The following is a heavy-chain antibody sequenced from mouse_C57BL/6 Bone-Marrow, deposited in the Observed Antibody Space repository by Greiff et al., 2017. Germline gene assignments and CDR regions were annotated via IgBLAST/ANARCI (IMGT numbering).Heavy chain of an antibody. J-gene: IGHJ4*01. Sequence: QVQLQQSGPGLVQPSPSLSITCTVSGFSLTSYGVHWVRQSPGKGLEWLGVIGRGGSTDDNAAFMSRLSITKDNSKSQVFFKMNSLQADDTAIYYGAKNWGYGSSYGYAMDYWGQGTSVTVSS. D-gene: IGHD1-1*01. CDR2: IGRGGST. CDR3: AKNWGYGSSYGYAMDY. CDR1: GFSLTSYG. V-gene: IGHV2-5*01.